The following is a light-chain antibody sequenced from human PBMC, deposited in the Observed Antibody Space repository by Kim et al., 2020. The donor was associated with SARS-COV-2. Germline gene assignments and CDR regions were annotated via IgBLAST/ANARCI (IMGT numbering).Light chain of an antibody. J-gene: IGLJ1*01. Sequence: QSALTQPPSVSGSPGQSVTISCTGTSSDFGRYNRVSWYQQPPGTAPKLIIYEVSNWPSGVPDRFSGSKSGNTASLTISGLQAEDEADYFCSSYTTSNTFVFGTGTKVTVL. V-gene: IGLV2-18*02. CDR3: SSYTTSNTFV. CDR1: SSDFGRYNR. CDR2: EVS.